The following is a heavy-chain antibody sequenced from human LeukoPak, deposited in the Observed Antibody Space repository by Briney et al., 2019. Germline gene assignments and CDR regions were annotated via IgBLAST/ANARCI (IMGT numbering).Heavy chain of an antibody. CDR2: ISGSGGST. D-gene: IGHD3-10*02. Sequence: GALRLSCAASGFTFSSYGMSWVRQAPGKGLEWVSAISGSGGSTYYADSVKGRFTISRDNAKNSLYLQMNSLRAEDTAVYYCAELGIAMIGGVWGKGTTVTISS. V-gene: IGHV3-23*01. CDR1: GFTFSSYG. CDR3: AELGIAMIGGV. J-gene: IGHJ6*04.